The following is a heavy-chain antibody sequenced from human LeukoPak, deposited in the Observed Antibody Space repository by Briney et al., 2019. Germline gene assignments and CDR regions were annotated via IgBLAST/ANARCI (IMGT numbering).Heavy chain of an antibody. Sequence: SETLSLTCTVSGGSISSSSYYWGWIRQPPGKGLEWIGSIYYTRSTYYNPSLKSRVTISVDTSKNQFSLKLTSVTAADTAVYYCARGVTMIVVVIHDWYFDLWGRGTPVTVSS. V-gene: IGHV4-39*01. D-gene: IGHD3-22*01. CDR3: ARGVTMIVVVIHDWYFDL. CDR2: IYYTRST. CDR1: GGSISSSSYY. J-gene: IGHJ2*01.